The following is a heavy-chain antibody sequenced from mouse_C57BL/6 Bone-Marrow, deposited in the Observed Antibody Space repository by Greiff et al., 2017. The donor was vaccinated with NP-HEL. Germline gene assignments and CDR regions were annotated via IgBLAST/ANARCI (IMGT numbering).Heavy chain of an antibody. CDR1: GYTFTSYW. V-gene: IGHV1-69*01. D-gene: IGHD2-5*01. J-gene: IGHJ4*01. Sequence: QVQLQQPGAELVMPGASVKLSCKASGYTFTSYWMHWVKQRPGQGLEWIGEIDPSDSYTNYNQKFKGKSTLTVDKSSSTAYMQLSSLTSEDSAVYYCARFWSNYNAMDYWGQGTSVTVSS. CDR2: IDPSDSYT. CDR3: ARFWSNYNAMDY.